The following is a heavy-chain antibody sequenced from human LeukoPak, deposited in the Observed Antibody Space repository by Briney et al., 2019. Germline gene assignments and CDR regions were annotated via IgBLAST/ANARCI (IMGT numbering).Heavy chain of an antibody. D-gene: IGHD5-24*01. V-gene: IGHV3-23*01. CDR2: ISGSGGGT. CDR3: ARVRRDGYNWGAFDI. CDR1: GITFSNYG. Sequence: GGSLRLSCEASGITFSNYGMNWVRQAPGKGLEWVSGISGSGGGTYYADSLKGRFTISRDNSKNTMYLQMNSLRAEDTAVYYCARVRRDGYNWGAFDIWGQGTMVTVSS. J-gene: IGHJ3*02.